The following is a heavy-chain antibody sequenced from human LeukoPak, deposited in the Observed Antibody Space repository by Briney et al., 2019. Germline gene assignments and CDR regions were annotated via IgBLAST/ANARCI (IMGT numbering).Heavy chain of an antibody. CDR2: IIPIFGTA. J-gene: IGHJ4*02. D-gene: IGHD3-22*01. CDR3: ARDGKYYYDSSGYSSIDY. Sequence: SVKVSCKASGGTFSSYAISWVRQAPGQGLEWMGRIIPIFGTANYAQKFQGRVTITTDESTSTAYTELSSLRSEDTAVYYCARDGKYYYDSSGYSSIDYWGQGTLVTVSS. V-gene: IGHV1-69*05. CDR1: GGTFSSYA.